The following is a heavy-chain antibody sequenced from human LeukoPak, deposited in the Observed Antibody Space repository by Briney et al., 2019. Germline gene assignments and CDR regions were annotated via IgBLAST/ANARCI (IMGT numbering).Heavy chain of an antibody. CDR1: GGSFSGYY. CDR3: ASGGIAAAGDFDY. CDR2: INHSGST. Sequence: SETLSLTCAVYGGSFSGYYWSWIRQPPGKGLEWIGEINHSGSTNYNPSLKSRVTISVDTSKNQFSLKLSSVTAADTAVYYCASGGIAAAGDFDYWGQGTLVTVSS. D-gene: IGHD6-13*01. J-gene: IGHJ4*02. V-gene: IGHV4-34*01.